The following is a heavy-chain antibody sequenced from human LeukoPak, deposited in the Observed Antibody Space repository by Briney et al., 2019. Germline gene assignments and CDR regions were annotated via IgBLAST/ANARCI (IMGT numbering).Heavy chain of an antibody. CDR3: ARAHSSGWFDYFGY. CDR1: GGSFSGYY. CDR2: INHSGST. D-gene: IGHD6-19*01. Sequence: SETLSLTCAVYGGSFSGYYWSWIRQPPGQGLEWIGEINHSGSTNYNPSLKSRVTISVDTSKNQFSLKLSSVTAADTAVYYCARAHSSGWFDYFGYWGQGTLVTVSS. V-gene: IGHV4-34*01. J-gene: IGHJ4*02.